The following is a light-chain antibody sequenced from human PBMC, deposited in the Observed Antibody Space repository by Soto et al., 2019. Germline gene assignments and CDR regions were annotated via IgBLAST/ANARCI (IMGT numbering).Light chain of an antibody. CDR1: QSSSRQ. J-gene: IGKJ1*01. Sequence: DIQMTQSPSTLSASVGDRVSITCRASQSSSRQLAWYQQKPGKAPNLLLYQASYLETGVPSRFPGSGSGTESTLSISSPKTDGVASYDCLQYQRYWTFGQGPKVVVK. CDR3: LQYQRYWT. CDR2: QAS. V-gene: IGKV1-5*03.